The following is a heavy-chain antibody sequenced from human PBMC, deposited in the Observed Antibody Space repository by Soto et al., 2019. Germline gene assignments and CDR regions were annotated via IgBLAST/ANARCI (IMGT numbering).Heavy chain of an antibody. Sequence: PGGSLRLSCAASGFTFSSYAMHWVRQAPGKGLEWVALISYDGSNKYYADSVKGRFTISRDNSKNTLYLQMNSLRAEDTAVYYCARDKRDLRFLEWSYYFXFWGQGTLITVSS. J-gene: IGHJ4*02. CDR1: GFTFSSYA. D-gene: IGHD3-3*01. V-gene: IGHV3-30-3*01. CDR2: ISYDGSNK. CDR3: ARDKRDLRFLEWSYYFXF.